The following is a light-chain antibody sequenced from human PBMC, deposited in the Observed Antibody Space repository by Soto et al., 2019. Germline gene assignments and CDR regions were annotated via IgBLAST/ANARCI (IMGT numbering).Light chain of an antibody. J-gene: IGLJ3*02. CDR1: SSNIGADYD. Sequence: QSVLTQPPSVSGAPGQRVTISCTGSSSNIGADYDVQWYQQLPGAAPKLLIYANNDRPSGVPDRFSGSKSGTSASLAITGLQAEDEADYSCQSYDNSVSGGVFGGGTKLTVL. CDR2: ANN. V-gene: IGLV1-40*01. CDR3: QSYDNSVSGGV.